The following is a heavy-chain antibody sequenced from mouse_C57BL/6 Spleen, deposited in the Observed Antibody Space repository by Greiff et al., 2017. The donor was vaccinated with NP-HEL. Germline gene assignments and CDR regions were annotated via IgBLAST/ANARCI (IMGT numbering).Heavy chain of an antibody. Sequence: EVQLQQSGPELVKPGASVKISCKASGYTFTDYYMNWVKQSHGKSLEWIGDINPNNGGTIYNQKFKGKATLTVDKSSSTAYMELRSLTSEDTAVYYCARHYYGSSSWFAYWGQGTLVTVSA. J-gene: IGHJ3*01. CDR1: GYTFTDYY. CDR3: ARHYYGSSSWFAY. V-gene: IGHV1-26*01. CDR2: INPNNGGT. D-gene: IGHD1-1*01.